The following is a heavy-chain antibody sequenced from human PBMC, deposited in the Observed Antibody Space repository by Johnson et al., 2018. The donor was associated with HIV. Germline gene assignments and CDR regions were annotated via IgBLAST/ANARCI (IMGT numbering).Heavy chain of an antibody. Sequence: VQLVESGGGVVQPGGSLRLSCAASGFTFSSYWMHWVRQAPGKGLVWVSLISSDGVTTTYADSVKDRFTISRDNAKNSLYLQMNSLRGEDTAVYYCASVFDAFDIWGQGTMVTVSS. V-gene: IGHV3-74*02. J-gene: IGHJ3*02. D-gene: IGHD5/OR15-5a*01. CDR2: ISSDGVTT. CDR1: GFTFSSYW. CDR3: ASVFDAFDI.